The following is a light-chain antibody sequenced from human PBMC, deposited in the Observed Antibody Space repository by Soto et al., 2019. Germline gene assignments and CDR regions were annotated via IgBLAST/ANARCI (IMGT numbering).Light chain of an antibody. CDR3: MQGTHWPPWT. V-gene: IGKV2-30*01. CDR2: KVS. J-gene: IGKJ1*01. CDR1: QSLVYINGNTY. Sequence: DIVMTQSPLSLPVTLGQPASISCRSSQSLVYINGNTYLSWFQQRPGQSPRRLIYKVSNRDSGVPDRFNGTGSGTDFTLQISRVEAEDDGVYYCMQGTHWPPWTFGPGTKVEIK.